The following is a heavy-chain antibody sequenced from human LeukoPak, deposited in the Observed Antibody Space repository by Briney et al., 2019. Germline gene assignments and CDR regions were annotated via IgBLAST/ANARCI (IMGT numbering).Heavy chain of an antibody. CDR1: GFTFSDYY. V-gene: IGHV3-11*01. Sequence: SGGSLRLSCAASGFTFSDYYVSWIRQAPGKGLEWVSYISSSGSTIYYADSVKGRFTISRDNAKNSLYLQMNSLRAEDTAVYYCARAQFDIVVVVAAPGGNAFDIWGQGTMVTVSS. CDR3: ARAQFDIVVVVAAPGGNAFDI. J-gene: IGHJ3*02. CDR2: ISSSGSTI. D-gene: IGHD2-15*01.